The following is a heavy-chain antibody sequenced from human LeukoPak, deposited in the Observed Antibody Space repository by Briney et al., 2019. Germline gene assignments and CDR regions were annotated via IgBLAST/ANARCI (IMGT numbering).Heavy chain of an antibody. V-gene: IGHV4-30-2*01. Sequence: SQTLSLTCAVSGGSISSGGYSWSWIRQPPGKGLEWIGYIYHSGSTYYNPSLKSRVTISVDRSKNQFSLKLSSVTAADTAVYYCARDHGDYLFDYWGQGTLVTVSS. J-gene: IGHJ4*02. D-gene: IGHD4-17*01. CDR3: ARDHGDYLFDY. CDR1: GGSISSGGYS. CDR2: IYHSGST.